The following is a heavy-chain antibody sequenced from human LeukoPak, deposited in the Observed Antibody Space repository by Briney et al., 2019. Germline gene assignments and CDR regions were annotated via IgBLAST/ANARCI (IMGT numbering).Heavy chain of an antibody. CDR3: ARRHDSYYYYYIDV. J-gene: IGHJ6*03. CDR2: LYHSDSA. V-gene: IGHV4-59*04. D-gene: IGHD1-1*01. Sequence: PSETLSLTCTVSGGSISSYYWSWIRQPPGKGLEWIGSLYHSDSAYYNTSLRSRVSMSVDTSKNQFSLTLSFVTAADTAVYYCARRHDSYYYYYIDVWGSGTTVTVSS. CDR1: GGSISSYY.